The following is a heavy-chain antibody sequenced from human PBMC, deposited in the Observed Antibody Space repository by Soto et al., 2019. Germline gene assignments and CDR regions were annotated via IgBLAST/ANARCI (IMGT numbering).Heavy chain of an antibody. CDR3: ERVTLYRTWNYETYYYYGMDV. V-gene: IGHV4-59*01. CDR2: IYYSGST. CDR1: GGSISSYY. D-gene: IGHD1-7*01. J-gene: IGHJ6*02. Sequence: SETLSLTCTVSGGSISSYYWSWIRQPPGKGLEWIGYIYYSGSTNYNPSLKSRVTISVDTSKKQFSLKLSSVTAADTAVYYCERVTLYRTWNYETYYYYGMDVWGQGTPVTVSS.